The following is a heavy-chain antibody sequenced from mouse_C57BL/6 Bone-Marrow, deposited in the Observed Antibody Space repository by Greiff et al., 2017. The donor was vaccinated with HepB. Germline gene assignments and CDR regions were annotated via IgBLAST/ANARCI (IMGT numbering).Heavy chain of an antibody. CDR2: IYPRSGNT. CDR1: GYTFTSYG. Sequence: VQLQQSGAELARPGASVKLSCKASGYTFTSYGLSWVKQRTGQGLEWIGEIYPRSGNTYYNEKFKGKATLTADKSSSTAYMELRSLTSEDSAVYFCARLSYGSRDGFAYWGQGTLVTVSA. D-gene: IGHD1-1*01. J-gene: IGHJ3*01. V-gene: IGHV1-81*01. CDR3: ARLSYGSRDGFAY.